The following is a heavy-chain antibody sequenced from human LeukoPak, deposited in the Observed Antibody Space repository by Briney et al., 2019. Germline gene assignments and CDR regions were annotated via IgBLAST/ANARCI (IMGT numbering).Heavy chain of an antibody. J-gene: IGHJ4*02. CDR1: GYIFTGYF. V-gene: IGHV1-2*02. CDR3: ARGPSIAAAGTSSDFDY. CDR2: INANSGGT. D-gene: IGHD6-13*01. Sequence: ASVKVSCKASGYIFTGYFIHWVRQAPGQGLEWMGWINANSGGTNYAQKFQGRVTMTRDTSKNQFSLKLSSVTAADTAVYYCARGPSIAAAGTSSDFDYWGQGTLVTVSS.